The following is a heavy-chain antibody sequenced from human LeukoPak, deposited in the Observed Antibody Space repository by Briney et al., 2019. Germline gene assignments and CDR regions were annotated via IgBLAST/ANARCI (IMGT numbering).Heavy chain of an antibody. V-gene: IGHV3-23*01. J-gene: IGHJ4*02. D-gene: IGHD2/OR15-2a*01. Sequence: PGGSLRLSCAASGFTFSSYAMSWVRQAPGKGLEWVSAISGSGGSTYYADSVKGRFTISRDNSKNTLYLQMNSLRAEDTAVYYCVKTHFLWCGKDLDYTGQRDLVTLSS. CDR3: VKTHFLWCGKDLDY. CDR1: GFTFSSYA. CDR2: ISGSGGST.